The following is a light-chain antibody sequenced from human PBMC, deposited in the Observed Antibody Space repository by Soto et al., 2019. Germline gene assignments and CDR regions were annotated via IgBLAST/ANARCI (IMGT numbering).Light chain of an antibody. J-gene: IGKJ2*01. CDR1: QSVSSSY. CDR2: GAS. V-gene: IGKV3-20*01. CDR3: QQYGSSPGYT. Sequence: EIVLTQSPGTLSLSPGERATLSCRASQSVSSSYLAWYQQKPGQAPRLLIYGASGRATGIPDRFSGSGSGTDFTLTISRLEPEEFAVYYCQQYGSSPGYTFGQGTKLEIK.